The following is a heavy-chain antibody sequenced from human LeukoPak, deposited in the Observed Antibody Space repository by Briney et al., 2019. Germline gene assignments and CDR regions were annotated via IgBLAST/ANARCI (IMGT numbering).Heavy chain of an antibody. J-gene: IGHJ4*02. CDR3: ASDRGPDYGDYRDFDY. CDR1: GFSFSSHS. CDR2: ISSSSSTM. V-gene: IGHV3-48*04. D-gene: IGHD4-17*01. Sequence: GGSLRLSCAASGFSFSSHSMNWVRQAPGKGLEWVSYISSSSSTMYYADSVKGRFSISRDNAKNSLYLQMNSLRAEDTAVYYCASDRGPDYGDYRDFDYWGQGTLVTVSS.